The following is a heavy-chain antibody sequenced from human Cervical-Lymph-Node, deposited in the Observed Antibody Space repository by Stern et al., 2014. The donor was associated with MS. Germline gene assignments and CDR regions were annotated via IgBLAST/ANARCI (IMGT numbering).Heavy chain of an antibody. V-gene: IGHV4-4*02. CDR2: IYPSGRT. CDR3: ARGNSDFWSGYPYYYYGMDV. D-gene: IGHD3-3*01. J-gene: IGHJ6*02. Sequence: VQLVESGPGLVKPSGTLSLTCGVSGDSVSSSNWWIWVRQPPGKGLEWIGEIYPSGRTTYNPSLKSRVTMSIYTSKNQLSLKLPSVTAADTAVYYCARGNSDFWSGYPYYYYGMDVWGQGTTVTVSS. CDR1: GDSVSSSNW.